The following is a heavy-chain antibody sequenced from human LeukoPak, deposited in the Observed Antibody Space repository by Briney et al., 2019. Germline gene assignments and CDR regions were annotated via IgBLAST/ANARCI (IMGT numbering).Heavy chain of an antibody. J-gene: IGHJ4*02. D-gene: IGHD3-10*02. V-gene: IGHV4-34*01. CDR2: INHSGST. Sequence: SETLSLTCAVYGGSFSGYYWSWIRQPPGKGLEWIGEINHSGSTNYNSSLKSRVTISVDTSKNQFSLKLSSVTAADTAVYYCARCVRGVISSDSRYYFDYWGQGTLVTVSS. CDR3: ARCVRGVISSDSRYYFDY. CDR1: GGSFSGYY.